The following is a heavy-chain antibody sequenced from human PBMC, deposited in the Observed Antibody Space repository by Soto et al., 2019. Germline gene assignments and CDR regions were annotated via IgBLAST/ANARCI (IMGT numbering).Heavy chain of an antibody. D-gene: IGHD3-3*01. CDR1: GGSITSNY. V-gene: IGHV4-59*13. CDR2: IYYSRRT. CDR3: ARVFGNFWSGYRVDY. J-gene: IGHJ4*02. Sequence: SETLSLTCTVSGGSITSNYWTWIRQPPGKGLEWSGHIYYSRRTYYNPSLKSRVSMSVDTSKNQISLNLSSVSAADTAVYYCARVFGNFWSGYRVDYWGQGTPVTVSS.